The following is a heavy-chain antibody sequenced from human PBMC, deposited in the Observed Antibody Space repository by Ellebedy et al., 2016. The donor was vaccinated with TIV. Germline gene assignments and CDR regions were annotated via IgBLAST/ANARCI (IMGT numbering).Heavy chain of an antibody. CDR3: AKDDGATTRYYYGMDV. CDR1: GFTFSRYS. Sequence: GESLKISCAASGFTFSRYSMHWVRQAPGKGLEWVAVISHDENKKYYADAVKGRVSISRDNSKKTVYLQMNSLRAEDTAVYYSAKDDGATTRYYYGMDVWGQGTTVTVSS. CDR2: ISHDENKK. V-gene: IGHV3-30-3*01. J-gene: IGHJ6*02. D-gene: IGHD1-26*01.